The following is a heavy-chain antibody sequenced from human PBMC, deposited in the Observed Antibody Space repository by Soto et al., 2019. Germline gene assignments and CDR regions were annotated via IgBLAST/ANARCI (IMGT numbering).Heavy chain of an antibody. D-gene: IGHD3-22*01. CDR3: ARALYYYDSSGYYYFDY. CDR1: GGSISSSNW. V-gene: IGHV4-4*02. CDR2: IYHSGST. Sequence: QVQLQESGPGLVKPSGTLSLTCAVSGGSISSSNWWSWVRQPPGKGLEGIGEIYHSGSTNYNPSLKSRVTISVDKSKNQFSLKLSSVTAADTAVYYCARALYYYDSSGYYYFDYWGQGTLVTVSS. J-gene: IGHJ4*02.